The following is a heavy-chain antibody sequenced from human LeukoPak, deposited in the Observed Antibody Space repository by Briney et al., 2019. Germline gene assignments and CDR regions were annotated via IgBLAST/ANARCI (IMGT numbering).Heavy chain of an antibody. CDR2: IYYSGST. V-gene: IGHV4-39*01. Sequence: SETLSLTCTVSSGSISSSSFYWGWIRQPPGMGLEWIGDIYYSGSTYYNPSLQSRVTISVDTSKKQFSLRLRSVTAADTAVYYCASVRGSYYSPTYYFDYWGQGALITVSS. CDR3: ASVRGSYYSPTYYFDY. CDR1: SGSISSSSFY. J-gene: IGHJ4*02. D-gene: IGHD3-10*01.